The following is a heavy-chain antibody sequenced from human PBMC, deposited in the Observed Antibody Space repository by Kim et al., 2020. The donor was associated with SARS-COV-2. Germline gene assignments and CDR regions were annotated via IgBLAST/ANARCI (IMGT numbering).Heavy chain of an antibody. CDR3: ARYERRRGLYYYYYMDV. D-gene: IGHD3-3*01. Sequence: KGRFTISRDNAKNALYLQMNSLRAEDTAVYYCARYERRRGLYYYYYMDVWGKGTTVTVSS. J-gene: IGHJ6*03. V-gene: IGHV3-11*01.